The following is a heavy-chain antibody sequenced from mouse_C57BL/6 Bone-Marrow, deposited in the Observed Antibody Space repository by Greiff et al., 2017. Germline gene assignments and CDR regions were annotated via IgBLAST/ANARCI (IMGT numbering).Heavy chain of an antibody. D-gene: IGHD2-1*01. J-gene: IGHJ4*01. CDR3: ARHGNYGFYAMDY. CDR2: INSDGGST. Sequence: DVMLVESGGGLVQPGESLKLSCESNEYEFPSHDMSWVRKTPEKRLELVAAINSDGGSTYYPDTMERRFIISRDNTKKTLYLQMSSLRSEDPAVYYCARHGNYGFYAMDYWGQGTSVTVSS. CDR1: EYEFPSHD. V-gene: IGHV5-2*03.